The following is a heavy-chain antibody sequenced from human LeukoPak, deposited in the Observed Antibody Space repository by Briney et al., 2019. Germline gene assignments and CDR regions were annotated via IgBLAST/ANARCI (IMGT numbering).Heavy chain of an antibody. V-gene: IGHV3-30*02. CDR3: AKEGDSSSWYDLYDY. Sequence: TGGSLRLSCAASGFTFSSYGMHWVRQAPGKGLEWVAFIRYDGSNKYYADSVKGRFTISRDNSKNTLYLQMNSLRAEDTAVYYCAKEGDSSSWYDLYDYWGQGTLVTVSS. J-gene: IGHJ4*02. CDR1: GFTFSSYG. D-gene: IGHD6-13*01. CDR2: IRYDGSNK.